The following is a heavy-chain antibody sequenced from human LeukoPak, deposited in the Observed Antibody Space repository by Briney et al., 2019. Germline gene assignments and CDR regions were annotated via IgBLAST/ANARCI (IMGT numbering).Heavy chain of an antibody. CDR1: GYTFTDYG. Sequence: GASVKVSCKASGYTFTDYGISWVRQAPGQGLEWMGWISVYNGNTNYAQKVQGRVTMTTDTSTSTAYMELSRLRSDDTAVYYCARGPDTSGYYPFDYWGQGTLVTVSS. CDR3: ARGPDTSGYYPFDY. CDR2: ISVYNGNT. J-gene: IGHJ4*02. D-gene: IGHD3-22*01. V-gene: IGHV1-18*01.